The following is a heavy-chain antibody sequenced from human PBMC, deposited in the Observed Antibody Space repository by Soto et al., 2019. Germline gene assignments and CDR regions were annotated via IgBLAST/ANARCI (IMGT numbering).Heavy chain of an antibody. J-gene: IGHJ4*02. CDR1: GFTFSSYA. D-gene: IGHD2-15*01. V-gene: IGHV3-23*01. Sequence: GGSLRLSCAASGFTFSSYAMSWVRQAPGKGLEWVSAISGSGGSTYYADSVKGRFTISRDNSKNTLYLQMNSLRAEDTAVYYCAKQNGYGGNTELENWGQGTLVTAPQ. CDR3: AKQNGYGGNTELEN. CDR2: ISGSGGST.